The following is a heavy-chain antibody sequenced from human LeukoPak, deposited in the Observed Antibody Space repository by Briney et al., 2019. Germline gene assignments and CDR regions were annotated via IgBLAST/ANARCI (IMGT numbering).Heavy chain of an antibody. CDR1: GFTFSDSA. CDR3: TRHGEFSLYVWGTDGRGNYMDV. V-gene: IGHV3-73*01. Sequence: PGGSLRLSCAVSGFTFSDSAMHWVRQASGRGLEWVGRIRSKANSYATTYGASVKGRFTISRDDSKNTAYLQMNSLKTEDTAVYYCTRHGEFSLYVWGTDGRGNYMDVWGKGTTVTISS. D-gene: IGHD3-16*01. J-gene: IGHJ6*03. CDR2: IRSKANSYAT.